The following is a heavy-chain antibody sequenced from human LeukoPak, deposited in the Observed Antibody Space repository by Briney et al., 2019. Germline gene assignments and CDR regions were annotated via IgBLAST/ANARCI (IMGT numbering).Heavy chain of an antibody. D-gene: IGHD5-12*01. CDR2: ISYDGSNK. Sequence: GGSLRLPCAASGFTFNSYAIHWVRQAPGKGLEWVAVISYDGSNKYYADSVKGRFTISRDNSKNTLYLQLNSLRPEDTAVYYCVRDQLAYSGYDTLFDYWGQGTLVTVSS. J-gene: IGHJ4*02. V-gene: IGHV3-30*04. CDR1: GFTFNSYA. CDR3: VRDQLAYSGYDTLFDY.